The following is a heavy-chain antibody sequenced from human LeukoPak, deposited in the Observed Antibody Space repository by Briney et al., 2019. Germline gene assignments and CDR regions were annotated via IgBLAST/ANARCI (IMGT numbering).Heavy chain of an antibody. CDR1: GFTFSSYV. V-gene: IGHV3-30*04. J-gene: IGHJ4*02. CDR2: ISYDGSNE. D-gene: IGHD6-6*01. CDR3: ASDKGTSYLSSFDY. Sequence: GGSLRLSCAASGFTFSSYVMHWVRQAPGKGLEWVAIISYDGSNEYYADSVKGRFTISRDNSKNTLYLQMNSLRAADTAVYYCASDKGTSYLSSFDYWGQGTLVTVSS.